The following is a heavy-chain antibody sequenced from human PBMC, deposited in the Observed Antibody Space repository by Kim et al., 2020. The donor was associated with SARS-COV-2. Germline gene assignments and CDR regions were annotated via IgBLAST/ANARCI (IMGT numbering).Heavy chain of an antibody. CDR3: ARAFVTIFGVVTLTRGWFGP. Sequence: GGSLRLSCAASGFTFSSYEMNWVRQAPGKGLEWVSYISSSGSTIYYADSVKGRFTISRDNAKNSLYLQMNSLRAEDTAVYYCARAFVTIFGVVTLTRGWFGPWGQGTLVTVSS. J-gene: IGHJ5*02. CDR1: GFTFSSYE. V-gene: IGHV3-48*03. CDR2: ISSSGSTI. D-gene: IGHD3-3*01.